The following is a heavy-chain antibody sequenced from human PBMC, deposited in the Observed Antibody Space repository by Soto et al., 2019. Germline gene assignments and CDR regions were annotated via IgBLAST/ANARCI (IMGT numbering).Heavy chain of an antibody. CDR3: ASGRGTENY. Sequence: QVQLQQWGAGLLKPSETLSLSCGVYDESFSGSWWYWIRQPPGKGLEWIGEINDRGNTNYNPSLESRVTISLDTSKNQFSLDLRSVTVADTAVYYCASGRGTENYWGKGTLVTVSS. D-gene: IGHD3-10*01. J-gene: IGHJ4*02. CDR2: INDRGNT. V-gene: IGHV4-34*02. CDR1: DESFSGSW.